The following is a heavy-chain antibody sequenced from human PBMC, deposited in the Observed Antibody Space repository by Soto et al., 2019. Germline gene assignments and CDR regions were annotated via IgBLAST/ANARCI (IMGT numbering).Heavy chain of an antibody. J-gene: IGHJ5*02. D-gene: IGHD2-2*01. Sequence: SETLSLTCAVSGGSISSGGHSWSWIRQPPGKGLEWIGYIYHSGSTYYNPSLKSRVTISVDRSKNQFSLKLSSVTAADTAVYYCARGRRAINWFDPWGQGNLVTVSS. CDR1: GGSISSGGHS. CDR2: IYHSGST. V-gene: IGHV4-30-2*01. CDR3: ARGRRAINWFDP.